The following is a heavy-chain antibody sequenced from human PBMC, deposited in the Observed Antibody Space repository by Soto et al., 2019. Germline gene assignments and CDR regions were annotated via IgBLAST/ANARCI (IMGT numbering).Heavy chain of an antibody. Sequence: QAGGSLRLSCAASGFILNNYWMHWVRQAPGKGLVWASRISPDGRTTNYADSVKGRFTISRDNTKNTLYLQMNSLRAEDTAVYYCTRVVVGSSGQFDYWGQGTLVTVSS. CDR2: ISPDGRTT. J-gene: IGHJ4*02. D-gene: IGHD3-10*01. V-gene: IGHV3-74*01. CDR3: TRVVVGSSGQFDY. CDR1: GFILNNYW.